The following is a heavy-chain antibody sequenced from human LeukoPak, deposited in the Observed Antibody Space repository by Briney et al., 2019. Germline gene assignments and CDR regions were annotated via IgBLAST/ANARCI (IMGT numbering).Heavy chain of an antibody. J-gene: IGHJ4*02. Sequence: GASVKVSCKASGYTFTSYAMHWVRQAPGQRLEWMGWINAGNGNTKYSQKFQGRVTITRDTSASTAYMELSSLRSEDTAVYYCARAGMQRGSSHFDYWGQGTLVTGSS. CDR3: ARAGMQRGSSHFDY. V-gene: IGHV1-3*01. CDR1: GYTFTSYA. D-gene: IGHD5-24*01. CDR2: INAGNGNT.